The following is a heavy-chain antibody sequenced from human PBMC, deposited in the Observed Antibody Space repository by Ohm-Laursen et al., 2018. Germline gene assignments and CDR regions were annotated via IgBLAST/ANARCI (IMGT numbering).Heavy chain of an antibody. CDR3: AKTYGGNSGGDY. CDR1: GFTFSNYA. CDR2: ISDGAGRT. D-gene: IGHD4-23*01. Sequence: SLRLSCAASGFTFSNYAMSWVRQAPGKGLEWVSTISDGAGRTYYADSVKGRFTISRDNSKTTLYLQMNSLRAEDTALYYCAKTYGGNSGGDYWGQGTLVTVSS. J-gene: IGHJ4*02. V-gene: IGHV3-23*01.